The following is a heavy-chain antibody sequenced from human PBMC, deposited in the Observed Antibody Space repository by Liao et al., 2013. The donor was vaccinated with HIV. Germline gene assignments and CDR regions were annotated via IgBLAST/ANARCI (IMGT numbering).Heavy chain of an antibody. CDR1: GGSISSSTYY. CDR2: IFYSGSTNT. Sequence: QLQLQESGPGLVKPSETLSLTCTVSGGSISSSTYYWGWIRQPPGKGLEWLGSIFYSGSTNTHYNPSLKSRLTISLDTPRNQFSLKLTSVTAADTAMYYCARLSPIYIAAFGTTSSWFDPWGQGTLVTVSS. D-gene: IGHD6-13*01. V-gene: IGHV4-39*07. CDR3: ARLSPIYIAAFGTTSSWFDP. J-gene: IGHJ5*02.